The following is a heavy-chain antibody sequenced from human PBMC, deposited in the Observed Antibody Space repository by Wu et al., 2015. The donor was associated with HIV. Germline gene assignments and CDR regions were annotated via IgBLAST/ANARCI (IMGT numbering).Heavy chain of an antibody. Sequence: QVQLVQSGAEVTEPGASVMVSCKASQYTFINYDVHWVRQAAGQGLEWMGWINPKSGHTGYSQNFQGRVTLTRDTSISTAYMELTSLRPDDTAVYYCARAASFFYDKHGYYRNWYFDVWGRGTLVAVSS. J-gene: IGHJ2*01. V-gene: IGHV1-8*01. CDR2: INPKSGHT. CDR3: ARAASFFYDKHGYYRNWYFDV. D-gene: IGHD3-22*01. CDR1: QYTFINYD.